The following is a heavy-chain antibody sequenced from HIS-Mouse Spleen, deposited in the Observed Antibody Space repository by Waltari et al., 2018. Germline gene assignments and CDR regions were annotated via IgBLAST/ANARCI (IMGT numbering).Heavy chain of an antibody. CDR2: ISYDGSNK. J-gene: IGHJ4*02. Sequence: QVQLVESGGGVVQPGRSLRLSFAASGFTFSSYGMHWFRQAPGKGLEWVAVISYDGSNKYYADSVKGRFTISRDNSKNTLYLQMNSLRAEDTAVYYCAKVNSGSYYFDYWGQGTLVTVSS. D-gene: IGHD1-26*01. CDR3: AKVNSGSYYFDY. V-gene: IGHV3-30*18. CDR1: GFTFSSYG.